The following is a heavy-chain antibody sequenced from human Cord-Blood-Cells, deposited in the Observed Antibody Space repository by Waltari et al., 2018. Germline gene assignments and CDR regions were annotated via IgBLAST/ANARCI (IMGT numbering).Heavy chain of an antibody. CDR2: INHSGST. J-gene: IGHJ6*02. CDR1: GGSFSGYY. CDR3: ASPVGATSYYYGMDV. V-gene: IGHV4-34*01. Sequence: QVQLQQWGAGLLKPSETLSLTCAVYGGSFSGYYWSWIRKPPGKGLEWIGEINHSGSTNYNPSLKSRVTISVDTSKNQFSLTLSSVTAADTAVYYCASPVGATSYYYGMDVWGQGTTVTVSS. D-gene: IGHD1-26*01.